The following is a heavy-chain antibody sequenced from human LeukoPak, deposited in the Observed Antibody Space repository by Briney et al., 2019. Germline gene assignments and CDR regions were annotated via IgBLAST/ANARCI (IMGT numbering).Heavy chain of an antibody. J-gene: IGHJ3*02. D-gene: IGHD2-8*01. CDR2: IYSCGST. Sequence: GGSLRLSCAASGFTVSSNYMSWVRQAPGKGLGWVSVIYSCGSTYYADSVKGRFTISRDNSKNTLYLQMNSLRAEDTAVYYCASRGTLGYCTNGVCHNPDIWGQGTMVTV. CDR1: GFTVSSNY. V-gene: IGHV3-53*01. CDR3: ASRGTLGYCTNGVCHNPDI.